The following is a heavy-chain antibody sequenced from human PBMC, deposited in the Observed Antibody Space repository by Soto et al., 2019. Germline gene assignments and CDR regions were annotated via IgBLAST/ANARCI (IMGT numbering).Heavy chain of an antibody. V-gene: IGHV3-33*01. CDR1: GYSFSEYV. J-gene: IGHJ6*01. CDR3: ARGSHNLYSRELYLYYTSHF. D-gene: IGHD1-26*01. CDR2: IWYDGSNK. Sequence: GGSLRLSSAASGYSFSEYVMHWVRQALDKEQERVALIWYDGSNKYYEDSVKGRFTISRDNSKNTLFLQMNSLRVEDTAVYYCARGSHNLYSRELYLYYTSHFWGPETTLTVSS.